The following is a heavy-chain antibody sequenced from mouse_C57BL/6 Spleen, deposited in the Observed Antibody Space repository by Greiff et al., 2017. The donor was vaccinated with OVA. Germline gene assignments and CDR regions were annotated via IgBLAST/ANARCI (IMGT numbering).Heavy chain of an antibody. V-gene: IGHV5-17*01. CDR3: ARRATPWYFDV. Sequence: EVHLVESGGGLVKPGGSLKLSCAASGFTFSDYGMHWVRQAPEKGLEWVAYISSGSSTIYYADTVKGRFTISRDNAKNTLFLQMTSLRSEDTAMYYCARRATPWYFDVWGTGTTVTVSS. D-gene: IGHD3-1*01. CDR2: ISSGSSTI. J-gene: IGHJ1*03. CDR1: GFTFSDYG.